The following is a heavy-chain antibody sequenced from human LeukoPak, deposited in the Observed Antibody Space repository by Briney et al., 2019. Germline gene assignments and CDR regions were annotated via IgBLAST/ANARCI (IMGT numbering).Heavy chain of an antibody. D-gene: IGHD2-2*01. CDR2: IIPIFGTA. CDR1: GGTFSSYA. Sequence: SVKVSCKASGGTFSSYAISWVRQAPGQGLEWMGGIIPIFGTANYAQKFQGRVTITADESTSTAYMELSSLRSEDAAVYYCARDICSSTSCYGWFDPWGQGTLVTVSS. J-gene: IGHJ5*02. V-gene: IGHV1-69*13. CDR3: ARDICSSTSCYGWFDP.